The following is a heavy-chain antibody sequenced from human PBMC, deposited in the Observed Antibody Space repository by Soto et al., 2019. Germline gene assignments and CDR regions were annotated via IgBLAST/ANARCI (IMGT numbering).Heavy chain of an antibody. CDR3: VKEDDNYFFDY. Sequence: QVQLVESGGGVIQPGKSLRLACAASGFTFSSRGMHWVRQAPGKGLEWVAIISRDGNSKFYGDSVKGRFTISRDNSKDTLYLEMNNLRVEDTAVYYCVKEDDNYFFDYWGPGTLVTVSS. V-gene: IGHV3-30*18. CDR2: ISRDGNSK. CDR1: GFTFSSRG. D-gene: IGHD1-1*01. J-gene: IGHJ4*02.